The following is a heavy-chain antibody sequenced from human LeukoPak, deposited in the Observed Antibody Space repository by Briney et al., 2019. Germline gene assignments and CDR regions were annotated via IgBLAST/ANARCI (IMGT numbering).Heavy chain of an antibody. V-gene: IGHV5-51*01. D-gene: IGHD4-17*01. CDR1: GYRFTNYW. J-gene: IGHJ2*01. CDR3: VRQTVTREEYFDL. Sequence: GESLKISCKGSGYRFTNYWIGWVRQMPGKGLEWMGIIYPGDSDTRYSPSFQGQVTISADKSISTAYLQWSSLKASDTAMYYCVRQTVTREEYFDLWGRGTLVTVSS. CDR2: IYPGDSDT.